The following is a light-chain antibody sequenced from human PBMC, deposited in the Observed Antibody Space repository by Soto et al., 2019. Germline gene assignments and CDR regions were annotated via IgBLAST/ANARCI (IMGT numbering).Light chain of an antibody. CDR3: AAWDDSLSVLYV. V-gene: IGLV1-47*01. CDR1: SSNIGRNY. CDR2: RNN. Sequence: QSVLTQPPSASGTPGQRVTISCSGRSSNIGRNYVYWYQQLPGTAPKLLIYRNNKRPSGVPDRFSGSKSGTSASLAISGLRSEDEADYYCAAWDDSLSVLYVFGTGTKVTVL. J-gene: IGLJ1*01.